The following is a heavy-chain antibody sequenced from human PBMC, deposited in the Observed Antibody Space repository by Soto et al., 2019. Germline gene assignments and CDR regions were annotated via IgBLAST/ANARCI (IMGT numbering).Heavy chain of an antibody. J-gene: IGHJ5*02. V-gene: IGHV3-23*01. CDR1: GFTFSSYA. CDR2: ISGSGDST. D-gene: IGHD3-10*01. Sequence: GGSLRLSCAASGFTFSSYAMNWVRQAPGKGLEWVSIISGSGDSTYYADSVKGRFTISRDNTKNTLYLQMNSLRAEDTAVYYCANKFFSGSGSYRGWFDPWGQGTLVTVSS. CDR3: ANKFFSGSGSYRGWFDP.